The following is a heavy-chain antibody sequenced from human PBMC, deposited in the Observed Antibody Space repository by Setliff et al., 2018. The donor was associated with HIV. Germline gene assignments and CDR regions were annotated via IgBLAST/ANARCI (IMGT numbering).Heavy chain of an antibody. D-gene: IGHD3-22*01. CDR3: VRGGYYYDNTVFYGH. V-gene: IGHV3-23*01. J-gene: IGHJ4*02. CDR2: ISGSAAGT. CDR1: GFSFSSHG. Sequence: GGSLRLSCEASGFSFSSHGMSWVRQAPGKGLEWVSGISGSAAGTYYADSVKGRFTISRDNSRNTVYLDMNSLTAEDTAVYYCVRGGYYYDNTVFYGHWGQGTLVTVSS.